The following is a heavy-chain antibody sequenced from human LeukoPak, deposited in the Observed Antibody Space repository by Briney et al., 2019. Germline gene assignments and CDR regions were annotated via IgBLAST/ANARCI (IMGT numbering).Heavy chain of an antibody. D-gene: IGHD3-10*01. V-gene: IGHV4-34*01. CDR2: INHSGST. CDR3: ARDATGMGNYFDY. CDR1: GGSFSGYY. Sequence: SETLSLTCAVYGGSFSGYYWSWIRQPPGKGLEWIGEINHSGSTNYNPSLKSRVTISVDTSKNQFSLKLSSVTAADTAVYYCARDATGMGNYFDYWGQGTLVTVSS. J-gene: IGHJ4*02.